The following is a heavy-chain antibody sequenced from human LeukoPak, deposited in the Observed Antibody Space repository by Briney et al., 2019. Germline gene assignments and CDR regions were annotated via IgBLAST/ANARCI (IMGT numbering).Heavy chain of an antibody. V-gene: IGHV4-38-2*02. CDR3: ARAPHFFDTSGSRYYFDY. CDR2: IYHSGST. D-gene: IGHD3-22*01. J-gene: IGHJ4*02. Sequence: PSETLSLTCTVSGYSISSGHYWGWIRQPPGKGLEWIGSIYHSGSTYYNPSLKSRITISVDTSKNQFSLNLSSVTAADTAVYYCARAPHFFDTSGSRYYFDYWGQGALVTVSS. CDR1: GYSISSGHY.